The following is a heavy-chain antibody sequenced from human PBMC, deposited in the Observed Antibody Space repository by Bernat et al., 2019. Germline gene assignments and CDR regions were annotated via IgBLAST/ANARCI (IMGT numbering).Heavy chain of an antibody. CDR1: GGSISSSNW. J-gene: IGHJ6*02. CDR2: IYHSGST. CDR3: ARPLPRSSSWPYYYYYGMDV. Sequence: QVQLQESGPGLVKPSGTLSLTCAVSGGSISSSNWWSWVRQPPGKGLEWIGEIYHSGSTNYNPSLKSRVTISVDKSKNQFSLKLSSVTAADTAVYYCARPLPRSSSWPYYYYYGMDVWGQGTTVTVSS. D-gene: IGHD6-13*01. V-gene: IGHV4-4*02.